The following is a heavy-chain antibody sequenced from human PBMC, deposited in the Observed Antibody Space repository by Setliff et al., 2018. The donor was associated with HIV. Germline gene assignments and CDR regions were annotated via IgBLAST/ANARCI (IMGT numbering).Heavy chain of an antibody. J-gene: IGHJ4*02. V-gene: IGHV1-18*01. CDR1: GYTFTSYG. CDR3: ARDLITMVRGVIQDY. D-gene: IGHD3-10*01. CDR2: ISAYNGNT. Sequence: VASVKVSCKASGYTFTSYGISWVRQAPGQGLEWMGWISAYNGNTNYAQKLQGRVTMTTDTSTSTAYMELRSLRSDDTAVYYCARDLITMVRGVIQDYWGQGTLVTVSS.